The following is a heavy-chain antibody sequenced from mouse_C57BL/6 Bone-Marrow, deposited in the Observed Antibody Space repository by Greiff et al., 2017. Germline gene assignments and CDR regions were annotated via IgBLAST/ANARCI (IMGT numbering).Heavy chain of an antibody. CDR2: IDPENGDT. D-gene: IGHD2-4*01. Sequence: EVMLVESGAELVRPGASVKLSCTASGFNIKDDYMHWVKQRPEQGLEWIGWIDPENGDTEYASKFQGKATITADTSSNTAYLQLSSLTSEDTAVYYCTTPIYYDYDLDYWGQGTTLTGSS. CDR1: GFNIKDDY. V-gene: IGHV14-4*01. J-gene: IGHJ2*01. CDR3: TTPIYYDYDLDY.